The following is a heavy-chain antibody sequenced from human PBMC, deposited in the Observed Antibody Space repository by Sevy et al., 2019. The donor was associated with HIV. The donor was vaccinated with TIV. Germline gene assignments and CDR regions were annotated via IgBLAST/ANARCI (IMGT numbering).Heavy chain of an antibody. V-gene: IGHV3-74*01. Sequence: GGSLRLSCGASGFTFGSYWMHWVRQVPGKGLEWVSRISDDGRSTTYADSVRGRFTISRDNAKNTLYLQMNGLRADDTAVDYCARDSVTGSGIVLYAFDIWGQGTMVTVSS. J-gene: IGHJ3*02. CDR2: ISDDGRST. CDR3: ARDSVTGSGIVLYAFDI. CDR1: GFTFGSYW. D-gene: IGHD1-26*01.